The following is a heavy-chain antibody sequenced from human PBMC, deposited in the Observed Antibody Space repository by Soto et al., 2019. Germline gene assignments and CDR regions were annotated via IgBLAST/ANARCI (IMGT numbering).Heavy chain of an antibody. V-gene: IGHV1-18*01. J-gene: IGHJ1*01. Sequence: VKVSCKASGYTFTSYGISWVRQAPGQGLEWMGWISAYNGNTNYAQKLQGRVTMTTDTSTSTAYMELRSLRSDDTAVYYCARFDAPDYDILTGYYMIAEYFQHWGQGTLVTVSS. CDR3: ARFDAPDYDILTGYYMIAEYFQH. D-gene: IGHD3-9*01. CDR1: GYTFTSYG. CDR2: ISAYNGNT.